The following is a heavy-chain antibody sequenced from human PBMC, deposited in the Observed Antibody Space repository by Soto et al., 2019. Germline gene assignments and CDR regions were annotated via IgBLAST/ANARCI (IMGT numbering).Heavy chain of an antibody. CDR1: GGTFSSYA. J-gene: IGHJ6*02. V-gene: IGHV1-69*06. D-gene: IGHD2-21*02. Sequence: SVKVSCKASGGTFSSYAISWVRQAPGQGLEWMGGIIPIFGTANYAQKFQGRVTITADKSTSTAYMELSSLRSEDTAVYYCARGKYCGGDCSGYYYGMDVWGQGTAVTVSS. CDR3: ARGKYCGGDCSGYYYGMDV. CDR2: IIPIFGTA.